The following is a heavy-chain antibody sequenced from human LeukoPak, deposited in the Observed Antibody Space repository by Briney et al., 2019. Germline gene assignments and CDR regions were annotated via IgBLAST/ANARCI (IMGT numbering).Heavy chain of an antibody. J-gene: IGHJ4*02. CDR2: ISSSSSYI. CDR3: ARTLQAVVVAATPFDY. CDR1: GFTFSSYS. Sequence: GGSLRLSCAASGFTFSSYSMNWVRQAPGKGLEWVSSISSSSSYIYYADSVKGRFTISRDNAKSSLYLQMNSLRAEDTAVYYCARTLQAVVVAATPFDYWGQGTLVTVSS. D-gene: IGHD2-15*01. V-gene: IGHV3-21*01.